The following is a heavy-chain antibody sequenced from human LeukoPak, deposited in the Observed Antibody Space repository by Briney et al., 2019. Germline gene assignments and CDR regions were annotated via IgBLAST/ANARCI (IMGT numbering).Heavy chain of an antibody. CDR2: IIPIFGIA. CDR1: GGTFSSYA. V-gene: IGHV1-69*13. D-gene: IGHD6-13*01. Sequence: SVKVSCKASGGTFSSYAISWVRQAPGQGLEWMGGIIPIFGIANYAQKFQGRVTITADESTSTAYMELSSLRSEDTAVYYCARTKSFRYVAAAYYFDYWGQGTLVTVSS. CDR3: ARTKSFRYVAAAYYFDY. J-gene: IGHJ4*02.